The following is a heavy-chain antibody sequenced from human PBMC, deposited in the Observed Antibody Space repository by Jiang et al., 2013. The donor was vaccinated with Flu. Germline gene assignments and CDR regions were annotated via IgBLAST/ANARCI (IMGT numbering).Heavy chain of an antibody. CDR1: GYTFARYW. CDR3: ARPALGNYPDY. CDR2: IFPIDSDT. Sequence: GAEVKKPGESLKISCQASGYTFARYWIGWVRQMPGKGLEWMGIIFPIDSDTKYSPSFQGQVTISVDKSINTAYLQWSSLKTSDTAMYYCARPALGNYPDYWGQGTLVTVSS. J-gene: IGHJ4*02. V-gene: IGHV5-51*01. D-gene: IGHD4-11*01.